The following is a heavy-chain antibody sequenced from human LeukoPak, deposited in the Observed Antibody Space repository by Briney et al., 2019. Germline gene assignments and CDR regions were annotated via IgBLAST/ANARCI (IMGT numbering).Heavy chain of an antibody. Sequence: PGGSLRLSCAASGFTFSSYNMNWVRQAPGKGLEWVSSITSSSYIYYADSVKGRFTISRDNAKNSLYLQMDSLRVEDTAEYYCARDPYSGNYGAYYYYYMDVWGKGTTVTVSS. D-gene: IGHD1-26*01. CDR1: GFTFSSYN. CDR3: ARDPYSGNYGAYYYYYMDV. V-gene: IGHV3-21*06. J-gene: IGHJ6*03. CDR2: ITSSSYI.